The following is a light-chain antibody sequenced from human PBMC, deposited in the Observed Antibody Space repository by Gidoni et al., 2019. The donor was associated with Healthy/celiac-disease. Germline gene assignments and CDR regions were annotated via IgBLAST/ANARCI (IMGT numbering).Light chain of an antibody. CDR3: QQSYSTTWT. Sequence: DIQMTQSPSSLSASVGDRVTITCRASQSISSYLNWYQQKPAKDPKLLIYAASSLQSGVPSRFSGSGSGTDFTLTICSLQPEDFATYYCQQSYSTTWTFAQGTKVEIK. CDR1: QSISSY. J-gene: IGKJ1*01. CDR2: AAS. V-gene: IGKV1-39*01.